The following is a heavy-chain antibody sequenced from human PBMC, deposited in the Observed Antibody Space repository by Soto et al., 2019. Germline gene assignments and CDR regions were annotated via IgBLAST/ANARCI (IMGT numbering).Heavy chain of an antibody. CDR1: GGSISSGGYY. CDR3: ARMEDCSGGSCLFDY. J-gene: IGHJ4*02. Sequence: QVQLQESGPGLVKPSQTLSLTCTVSGGSISSGGYYWSWIRQHPGKGREWIGYIYYSGSTYYNPSLKSRVTISVDTSKNQFSLKLSSVTAADTAVYYCARMEDCSGGSCLFDYWGQGTLVTVSS. V-gene: IGHV4-31*03. D-gene: IGHD2-15*01. CDR2: IYYSGST.